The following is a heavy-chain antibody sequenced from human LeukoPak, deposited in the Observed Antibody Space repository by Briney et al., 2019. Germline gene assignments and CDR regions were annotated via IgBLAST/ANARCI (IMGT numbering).Heavy chain of an antibody. CDR2: IRNKAYGGTT. CDR1: GFTFGDYA. D-gene: IGHD6-13*01. V-gene: IGHV3-49*04. Sequence: GGSLRLSCTTSGFTFGDYALTWVRQAPGRGLEWVGFIRNKAYGGTTEYAASVKGRLTISRDDSKSIAFLQMNSLTTEDTAVYYCTRQYSSSWVIGYWGQGTLVTVSS. CDR3: TRQYSSSWVIGY. J-gene: IGHJ4*02.